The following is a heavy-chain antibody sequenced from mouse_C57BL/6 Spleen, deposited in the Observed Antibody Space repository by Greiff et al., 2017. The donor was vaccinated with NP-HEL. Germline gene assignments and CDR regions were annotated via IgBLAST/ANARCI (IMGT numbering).Heavy chain of an antibody. D-gene: IGHD2-1*01. V-gene: IGHV1-54*01. Sequence: QVQLKQSGAELVRPGTSVKVSCKASGYAFTNYLIAWVKQRPGQGLEWIGVINPGSGGTNYNEKFKGKATLTADKSSSPAYMQLSSLTSEDSAVYFCARDMGYGNFAWFADWGQGTLVTVAA. CDR3: ARDMGYGNFAWFAD. CDR2: INPGSGGT. CDR1: GYAFTNYL. J-gene: IGHJ3*01.